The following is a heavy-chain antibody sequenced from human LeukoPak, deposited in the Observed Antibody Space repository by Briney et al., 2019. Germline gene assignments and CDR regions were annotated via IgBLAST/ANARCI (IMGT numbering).Heavy chain of an antibody. V-gene: IGHV1-8*01. Sequence: GASVKVSCKASGYTFTSYDVNWVRQATGQGLEWMGWVNPNSGHTGYAQKFQGRVTMTTNTSISTAYMELSSLRSEDTAVYYCARSAPGSYCSGASCPYFDYWGQGTLVSVSS. CDR3: ARSAPGSYCSGASCPYFDY. D-gene: IGHD2-15*01. CDR2: VNPNSGHT. J-gene: IGHJ4*02. CDR1: GYTFTSYD.